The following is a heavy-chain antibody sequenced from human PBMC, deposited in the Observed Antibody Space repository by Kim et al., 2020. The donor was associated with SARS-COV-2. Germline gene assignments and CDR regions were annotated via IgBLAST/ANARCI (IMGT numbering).Heavy chain of an antibody. V-gene: IGHV3-21*01. J-gene: IGHJ4*02. CDR1: GFTFSSYS. CDR2: ISSSSSYI. CDR3: ATTMKLAYCGGDCYSPDSS. Sequence: GGSLRLSCAASGFTFSSYSMNWVRQAPGKGLEWVSSISSSSSYIYYADSVKGRFTISRDNVKNSLYLQMNSLRAEDTAVYYCATTMKLAYCGGDCYSPDSSWGQGTLVTVSS. D-gene: IGHD2-21*02.